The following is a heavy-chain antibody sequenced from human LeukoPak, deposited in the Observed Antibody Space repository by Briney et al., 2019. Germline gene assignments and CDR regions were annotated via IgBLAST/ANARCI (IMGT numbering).Heavy chain of an antibody. V-gene: IGHV1-8*01. CDR2: MNPNSGNT. D-gene: IGHD3-3*01. Sequence: ASVKVSCKASGYTFTSYDVNWVRQATGQGLEWMGWMNPNSGNTGYAQKFQGRVTMTRNTSISTAYMELSSLRSEDTAVYYCARGGEPYYDFWGGPWDGMDVWGQGTTVTVSS. J-gene: IGHJ6*02. CDR3: ARGGEPYYDFWGGPWDGMDV. CDR1: GYTFTSYD.